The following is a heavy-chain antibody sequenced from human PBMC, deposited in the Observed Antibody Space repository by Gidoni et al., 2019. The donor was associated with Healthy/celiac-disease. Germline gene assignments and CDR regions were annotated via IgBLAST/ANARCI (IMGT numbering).Heavy chain of an antibody. D-gene: IGHD3-10*01. Sequence: QVQLQQWGAGLLKPSETLSLTCAVYGGSFSGYYWSWIRQPPGKGMEWIGEINHSGSTNYNPSLKSRVTISVDTSKNQFSLKLSSVTAADTAVYYCARDPNRRITMVRGGDVWGQGTTVTVSS. CDR1: GGSFSGYY. CDR2: INHSGST. CDR3: ARDPNRRITMVRGGDV. J-gene: IGHJ6*02. V-gene: IGHV4-34*01.